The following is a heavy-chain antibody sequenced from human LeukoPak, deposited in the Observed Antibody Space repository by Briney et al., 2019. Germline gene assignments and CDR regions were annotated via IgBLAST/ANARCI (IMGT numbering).Heavy chain of an antibody. CDR1: GYTFSNFA. J-gene: IGHJ1*01. CDR2: INAATGNS. D-gene: IGHD6-19*01. CDR3: ARDFIAVGGSNLFLMV. Sequence: ASVKLSCKASGYTFSNFAIHWVRQAPGQSLEWMGWINAATGNSVYSEKLQGRVTISRDTSASTAYMEVGSLKSEDTGIYFCARDFIAVGGSNLFLMVWGQGTLVTVSS. V-gene: IGHV1-3*01.